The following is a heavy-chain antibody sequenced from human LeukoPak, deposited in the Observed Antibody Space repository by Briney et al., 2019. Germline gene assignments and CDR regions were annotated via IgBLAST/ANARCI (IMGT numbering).Heavy chain of an antibody. V-gene: IGHV3-30*03. CDR1: GFTFSSYG. Sequence: GGSLRLSCAASGFTFSSYGMHWVRQAPGKGLEWVAVISYDGSNKYYADSVKGRFIISRDNSKNTLYLQMNSLRAEDTAVYYCAILTVTTKDYFDYWGQGTLVTVSS. CDR2: ISYDGSNK. CDR3: AILTVTTKDYFDY. D-gene: IGHD4-17*01. J-gene: IGHJ4*02.